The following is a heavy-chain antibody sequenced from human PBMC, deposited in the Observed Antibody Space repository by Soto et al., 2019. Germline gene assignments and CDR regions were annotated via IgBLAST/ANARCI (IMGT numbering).Heavy chain of an antibody. Sequence: GASVKVSCKASGGTFSSYAISWVRQAPGQGLEWMGGIIPIFGTANYAQKFQGRVTITADESTSTAYMELSSLRSEDTAVYYCARDRYYYDSSGFRDAFDIWGQGTMVTV. D-gene: IGHD3-22*01. CDR2: IIPIFGTA. CDR1: GGTFSSYA. J-gene: IGHJ3*02. CDR3: ARDRYYYDSSGFRDAFDI. V-gene: IGHV1-69*13.